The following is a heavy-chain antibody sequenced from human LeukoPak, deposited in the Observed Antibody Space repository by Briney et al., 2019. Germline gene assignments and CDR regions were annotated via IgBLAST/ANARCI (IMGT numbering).Heavy chain of an antibody. CDR2: MNPTSGNT. CDR3: ARKIASTRLGVRYYYMDV. Sequence: ASVKVSCKASGYTFISYDIVWLRQATGQGLEWMGYMNPTSGNTDYVQNFQGRVTMTRDTSITTAYMELSGLRSEDTAVYYCARKIASTRLGVRYYYMDVWGEGTTVTISS. CDR1: GYTFISYD. D-gene: IGHD2-2*01. V-gene: IGHV1-8*01. J-gene: IGHJ6*03.